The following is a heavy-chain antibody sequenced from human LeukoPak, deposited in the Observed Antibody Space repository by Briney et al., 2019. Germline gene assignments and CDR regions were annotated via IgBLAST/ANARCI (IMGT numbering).Heavy chain of an antibody. CDR1: GGSISSSHYY. D-gene: IGHD6-13*01. CDR3: ARDLFSSSWPHNWFDP. Sequence: SETLSLTCTVSGGSISSSHYYWSWIRQPAGKGLEWIGRIYTSGSTNYNPSLKSRVTISVDTSKNQFSLKLSSVTAADTAVYYCARDLFSSSWPHNWFDPWGQGTLVTVSS. J-gene: IGHJ5*02. CDR2: IYTSGST. V-gene: IGHV4-61*02.